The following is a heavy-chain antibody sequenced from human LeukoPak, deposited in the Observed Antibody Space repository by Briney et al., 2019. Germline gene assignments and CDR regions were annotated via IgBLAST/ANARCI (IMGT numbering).Heavy chain of an antibody. CDR1: GFTFSSYS. CDR3: AGDQIYSGSPYGMDV. CDR2: ISSSSSYI. J-gene: IGHJ6*02. D-gene: IGHD1-26*01. V-gene: IGHV3-21*01. Sequence: GGSLRLSCAASGFTFSSYSMNWVRQAPGKGLEWVSSISSSSSYIYYADSVKGRFTISRDNAKNSLYLQMNSLRAEDTAVYYCAGDQIYSGSPYGMDVWGQGTTVTVSS.